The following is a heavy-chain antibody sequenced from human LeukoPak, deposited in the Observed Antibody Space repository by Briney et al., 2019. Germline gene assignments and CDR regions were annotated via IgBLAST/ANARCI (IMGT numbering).Heavy chain of an antibody. J-gene: IGHJ4*02. D-gene: IGHD5-24*01. CDR3: ARVREGRDGYNFDY. CDR2: IYYSEST. Sequence: SETLSLTCSVSGDSISSYYWSWIRQPPGKGLEWIGYIYYSESTNYNPSLKSRVTISVDTSKNQFSLNLRSVTAADTAVYYCARVREGRDGYNFDYWGQGTLVTVSS. CDR1: GDSISSYY. V-gene: IGHV4-59*01.